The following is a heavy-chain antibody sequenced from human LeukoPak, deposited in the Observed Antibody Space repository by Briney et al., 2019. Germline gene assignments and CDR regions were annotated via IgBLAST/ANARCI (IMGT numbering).Heavy chain of an antibody. CDR3: TREYGFMTTVFHAFDI. D-gene: IGHD4-17*01. CDR2: IYYSGST. Sequence: SETLSLTCTVPGGSISSSSYYWGWIRQPPGKGLEWIGSIYYSGSTYYNSSLKSRVTISVDTSKNQFSLKLSSVTAADTAIYYCTREYGFMTTVFHAFDIWGQGTMVTVSS. J-gene: IGHJ3*02. V-gene: IGHV4-39*07. CDR1: GGSISSSSYY.